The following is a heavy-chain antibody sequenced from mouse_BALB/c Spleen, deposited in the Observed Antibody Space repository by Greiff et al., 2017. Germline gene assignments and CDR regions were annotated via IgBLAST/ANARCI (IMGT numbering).Heavy chain of an antibody. V-gene: IGHV5-6-3*01. Sequence: EVQRVESGGGLVQPGGSLKLSCAASGFTFSSYGMSWVRQTPDKRLELVATINSNGGSTYYPDSVKGRFTISRDNAKNTLYLQMSSLKSEDTAMYYCARVSIYYDYDGEGYFDYWGQGTTLTVSS. D-gene: IGHD2-4*01. CDR1: GFTFSSYG. CDR2: INSNGGST. J-gene: IGHJ2*01. CDR3: ARVSIYYDYDGEGYFDY.